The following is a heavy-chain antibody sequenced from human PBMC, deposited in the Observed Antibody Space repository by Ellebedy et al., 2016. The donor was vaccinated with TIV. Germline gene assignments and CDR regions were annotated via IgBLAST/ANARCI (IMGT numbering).Heavy chain of an antibody. J-gene: IGHJ4*02. Sequence: ASVKVSCKASGYTFTGYYMHWVRQAPGQGLEWMGWIHPNSGGTNYAQKFQGRVTMTRDTSISTAYMELSRLRSDDTAVYYCARGLAVAGTSHYWGQGTLVTVSS. CDR3: ARGLAVAGTSHY. D-gene: IGHD6-19*01. CDR2: IHPNSGGT. V-gene: IGHV1-2*02. CDR1: GYTFTGYY.